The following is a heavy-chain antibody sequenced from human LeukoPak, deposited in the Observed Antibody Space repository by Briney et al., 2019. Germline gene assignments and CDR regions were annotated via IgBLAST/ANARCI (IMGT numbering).Heavy chain of an antibody. J-gene: IGHJ4*02. Sequence: GGSLRLSCAASGFTFSTSWMHWVRQVPGKGLVWVSRINPDGSITNYADSVKGRFTISRDNANNMLYLLMNSLRVDDTAVYYCVRALLGTSDYWGEGTLDTLSS. CDR1: GFTFSTSW. CDR2: INPDGSIT. D-gene: IGHD7-27*01. V-gene: IGHV3-74*01. CDR3: VRALLGTSDY.